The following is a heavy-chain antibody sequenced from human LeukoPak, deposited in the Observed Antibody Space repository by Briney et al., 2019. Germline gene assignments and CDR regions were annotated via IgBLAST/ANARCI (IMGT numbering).Heavy chain of an antibody. CDR3: SKGGYSWPFDY. J-gene: IGHJ4*02. Sequence: GGSLRLSCAAPGFTFSDHYMDWVRQAPGKGLEWIGRTGNKANNYPTEYAASVKGRFTISRDNSKNTLYLQMNSLRAGDTAVYYCSKGGYSWPFDYWGQGTLVTVSS. V-gene: IGHV3-72*01. CDR2: TGNKANNYPT. D-gene: IGHD5-18*01. CDR1: GFTFSDHY.